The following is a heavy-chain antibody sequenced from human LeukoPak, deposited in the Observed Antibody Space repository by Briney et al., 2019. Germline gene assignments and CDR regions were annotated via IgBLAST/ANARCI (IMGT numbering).Heavy chain of an antibody. CDR1: GFTFSSYA. D-gene: IGHD3-22*01. V-gene: IGHV3-23*01. CDR3: AKDRTYYYDRSGYRS. CDR2: ISGSGGST. Sequence: TGGSLRLSCAASGFTFSSYAVSWVRQAPGKGLEWVSAISGSGGSTYYADSVKGRFTISRDNSKNTLYLQMNSLRAEDTAVYYCAKDRTYYYDRSGYRSWGQGTLVTVSS. J-gene: IGHJ5*02.